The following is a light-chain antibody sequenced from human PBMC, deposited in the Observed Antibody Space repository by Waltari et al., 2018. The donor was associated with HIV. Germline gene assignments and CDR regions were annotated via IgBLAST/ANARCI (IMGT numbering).Light chain of an antibody. CDR1: ALPKNY. CDR2: KDI. CDR3: QSTDHDGTWV. V-gene: IGLV3-25*03. J-gene: IGLJ3*02. Sequence: SYELTQTPSVSVSPGQTARIRCSRGALPKNYSACYGQKPGQAPVLIIYKDIERPAGIPERISGSRSGTGVTLTISDVQAEDEGDYYCQSTDHDGTWVFGGGTKLTVL.